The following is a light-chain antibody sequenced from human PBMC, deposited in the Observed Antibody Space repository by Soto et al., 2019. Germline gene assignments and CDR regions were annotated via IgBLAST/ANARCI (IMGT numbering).Light chain of an antibody. Sequence: DLQMTQSPSTLSASVGDRVTITCRASQSISVWLAWYQQKAGKAPNLLIYKASRLESGVPSRFSDSGAKTEFTLTISGLQPNNSATYYCQQYNSYSPTFGQGTKVEVK. CDR1: QSISVW. CDR3: QQYNSYSPT. CDR2: KAS. V-gene: IGKV1-5*03. J-gene: IGKJ1*01.